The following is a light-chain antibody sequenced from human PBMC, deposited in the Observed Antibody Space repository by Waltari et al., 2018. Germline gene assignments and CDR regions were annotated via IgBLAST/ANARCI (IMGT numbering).Light chain of an antibody. CDR1: HSVSTF. CDR3: QHYETSPVT. Sequence: IVLMQSPGTLSLSPVYRATVPCRASHSVSTFLAWYQQKPGQAPRLLLYDASTRATGTPDRFSGSGSGTDFTLTISSLEPEDFAVYYCQHYETSPVTFGQGTKVEIK. CDR2: DAS. J-gene: IGKJ1*01. V-gene: IGKV3-20*01.